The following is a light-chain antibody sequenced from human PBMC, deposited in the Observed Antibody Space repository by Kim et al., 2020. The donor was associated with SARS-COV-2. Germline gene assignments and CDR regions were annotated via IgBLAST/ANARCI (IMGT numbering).Light chain of an antibody. CDR1: RSNSGAGSD. V-gene: IGLV1-40*01. CDR2: TNT. Sequence: RVTISCTGGRSNSGAGSDVHWYQQLPGTAPTLLFYTNTNRPSGVPDRFSGSKSGTSASLAITGLQAEDEADYYCQSYDTSLNNKVFGGGTQLTVL. J-gene: IGLJ2*01. CDR3: QSYDTSLNNKV.